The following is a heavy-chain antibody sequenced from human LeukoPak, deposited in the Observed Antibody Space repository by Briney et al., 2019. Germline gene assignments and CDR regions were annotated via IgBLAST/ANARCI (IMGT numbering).Heavy chain of an antibody. V-gene: IGHV4-61*05. CDR1: GGSMSSSRYY. CDR2: IHYSGSP. Sequence: PSETLSLTCTVSGGSMSSSRYYWGWVCKSPGKGLEWIAYIHYSGSPHYNPSLKSRVTISIDTSENQLSLELDSVTAADSAVYFCARHSSWHGGVDWFDPWGQGSQVIVSS. D-gene: IGHD2/OR15-2a*01. J-gene: IGHJ5*02. CDR3: ARHSSWHGGVDWFDP.